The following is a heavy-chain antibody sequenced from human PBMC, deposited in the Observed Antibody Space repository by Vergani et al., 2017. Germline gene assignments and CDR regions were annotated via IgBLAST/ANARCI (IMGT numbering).Heavy chain of an antibody. CDR3: ARVHYDILPYGMDV. J-gene: IGHJ6*02. Sequence: QVQLVESGGGVVQPGRSLRLSCAASGFTFSSYGMHWVRQAPGKGLEWVAVISYDGSNKYYADSVKGRFTISRDNSKNTLYLQMNSLRAEDTAVYYCARVHYDILPYGMDVWGQGTTVTVSS. CDR2: ISYDGSNK. V-gene: IGHV3-30*03. D-gene: IGHD3-9*01. CDR1: GFTFSSYG.